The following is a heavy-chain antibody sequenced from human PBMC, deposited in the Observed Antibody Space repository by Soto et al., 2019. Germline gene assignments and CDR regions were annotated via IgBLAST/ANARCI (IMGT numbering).Heavy chain of an antibody. J-gene: IGHJ6*02. D-gene: IGHD6-6*01. CDR3: ARPEYSSSSYGMDV. Sequence: GGSLRLSCAASGFTFSSYSMNWVRQAPGKGLEWVSYISSSSSTIYYADSVKGRFTISRDIAKNSLYLQMNSLRDEDTAVYYCARPEYSSSSYGMDVWGQGTTVTVSS. V-gene: IGHV3-48*02. CDR1: GFTFSSYS. CDR2: ISSSSSTI.